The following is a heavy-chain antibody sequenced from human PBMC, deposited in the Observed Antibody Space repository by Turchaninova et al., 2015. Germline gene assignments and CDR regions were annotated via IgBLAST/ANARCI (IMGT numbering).Heavy chain of an antibody. D-gene: IGHD1-7*01. CDR1: GGSISSSGYY. J-gene: IGHJ4*02. CDR2: IYYSGST. CDR3: ARPSNWNYPLDY. V-gene: IGHV4-39*01. Sequence: QLQLQESGPGLVKPSETLSLPCTVSGGSISSSGYYWGGIRQPPGKGLEWIGSIYYSGSTYYNPSLKSRVTISVDTSKNQFSLKLSSVTAADTAVYYCARPSNWNYPLDYWGQGTLVTVSS.